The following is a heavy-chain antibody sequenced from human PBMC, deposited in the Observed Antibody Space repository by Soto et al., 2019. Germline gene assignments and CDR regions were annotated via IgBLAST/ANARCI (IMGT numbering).Heavy chain of an antibody. CDR2: IYCNDDK. J-gene: IGHJ4*02. CDR3: AHRPSGWYLFDY. Sequence: QITLKESGPTLVRPTQTLTLTCTFSGFSLSTSGLGVGWIRQPPGKALEWLALIYCNDDKRYSQSLNARLTITKDSSKIQVVLTMTNMDHVDTATYYCAHRPSGWYLFDYWGQGTLVTVSS. V-gene: IGHV2-5*01. D-gene: IGHD6-19*01. CDR1: GFSLSTSGLG.